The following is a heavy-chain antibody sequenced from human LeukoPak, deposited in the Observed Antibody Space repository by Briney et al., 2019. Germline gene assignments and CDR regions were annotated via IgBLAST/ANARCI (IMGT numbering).Heavy chain of an antibody. D-gene: IGHD3-16*01. CDR2: IYHSGNT. CDR1: GYSISSGYY. CDR3: ARVGGWPQYYYYYMDV. Sequence: SETLSLTCSVSGYSISSGYYWAWIRQPPGKGLEWIGTIYHSGNTYYTPSLKSRVTISVDTSKNQFSLKLSSVTAADTAVYYCARVGGWPQYYYYYMDVWGKGTTVTVSS. J-gene: IGHJ6*03. V-gene: IGHV4-38-2*02.